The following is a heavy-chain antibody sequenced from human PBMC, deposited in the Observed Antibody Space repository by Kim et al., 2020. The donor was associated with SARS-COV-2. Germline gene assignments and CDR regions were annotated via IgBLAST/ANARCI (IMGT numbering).Heavy chain of an antibody. CDR2: IYSGGST. J-gene: IGHJ6*01. V-gene: IGHV3-53*01. CDR1: GFTVSSNY. Sequence: GGSLRLSCAASGFTVSSNYMSWVRQAPGKGLEWVSVIYSGGSTYYADSVKGRFTISRDNSKNTLYLQMNSLRAEDTAVYYCARAMEPGDYVWGSGVWYYYYGMDV. D-gene: IGHD3-16*01. CDR3: ARAMEPGDYVWGSGVWYYYYGMDV.